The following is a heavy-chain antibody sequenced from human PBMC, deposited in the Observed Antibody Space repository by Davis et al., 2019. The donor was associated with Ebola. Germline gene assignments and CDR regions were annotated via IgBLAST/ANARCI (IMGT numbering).Heavy chain of an antibody. J-gene: IGHJ4*02. CDR1: GFTFSSNT. CDR2: ISSSSSYI. CDR3: AREGPEQAFDY. Sequence: GGSLRLSCAASGFTFSSNTMTWVRQAPGKGLEWVSSISSSSSYIYYADSVKGRLTISRDNSKNTLYMQMNSLRAEDTAVYYCAREGPEQAFDYWGQGTLVTVSS. D-gene: IGHD1/OR15-1a*01. V-gene: IGHV3-21*01.